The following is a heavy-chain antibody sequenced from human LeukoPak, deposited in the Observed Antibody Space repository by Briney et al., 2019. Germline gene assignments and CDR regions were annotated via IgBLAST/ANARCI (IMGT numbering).Heavy chain of an antibody. CDR1: GGSISSGSYF. Sequence: SQTLSLTCTVSGGSISSGSYFWSWIRQPPGKGLEWIGYIYHSGSTYYNPSLKSRVTISVDRSKNQFSLKLSSVTAADTAVYYCQAIHNAFDIWGQGTMVTVSS. CDR3: QAIHNAFDI. D-gene: IGHD2-21*01. J-gene: IGHJ3*02. CDR2: IYHSGST. V-gene: IGHV4-30-2*01.